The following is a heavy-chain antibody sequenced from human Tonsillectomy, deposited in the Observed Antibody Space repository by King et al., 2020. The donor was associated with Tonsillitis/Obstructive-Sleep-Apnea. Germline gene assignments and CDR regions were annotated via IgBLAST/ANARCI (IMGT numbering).Heavy chain of an antibody. J-gene: IGHJ4*02. CDR2: INWNGIDT. CDR3: ARYSYGWADY. CDR1: GFTFDDYA. D-gene: IGHD3-16*01. Sequence: VQLVESGGGVVRPGGSLRLSCAASGFTFDDYAVSWVRQAPGKGLEWVSGINWNGIDTGYLDPVKGRFTISRDNAKNSLYLQMNSLRAEDTALYYCARYSYGWADYWGQGPLVTVPS. V-gene: IGHV3-20*04.